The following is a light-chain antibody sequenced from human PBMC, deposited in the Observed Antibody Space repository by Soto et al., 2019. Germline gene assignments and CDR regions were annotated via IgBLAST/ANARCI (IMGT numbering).Light chain of an antibody. V-gene: IGLV4-69*01. CDR3: QTWGTGFHVV. J-gene: IGLJ2*01. CDR1: SGHSSYA. Sequence: QSVLTQSPSASASLGASVKLTCTLSSGHSSYAIAWHQQQPEKGPRYLMKLDSDGSHTKGDAIPDRFSGSSSGAERYLTIPRLQSEDGADYYCQTWGTGFHVVFGGGTKPTV. CDR2: LDSDGSH.